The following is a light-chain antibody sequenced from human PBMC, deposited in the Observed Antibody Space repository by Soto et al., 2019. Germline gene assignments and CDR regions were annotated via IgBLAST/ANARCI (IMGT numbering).Light chain of an antibody. J-gene: IGKJ1*01. V-gene: IGKV3-20*01. CDR3: QQSYSTPPT. CDR1: QSVSGSY. CDR2: GAS. Sequence: EIVLTQSPGTLSLSPGERATLSCGASQSVSGSYLAWYRQKPGQAPRLLIFGASSRATGIPDRFSGSGSGTDFTLTISSLQPEDFATYYCQQSYSTPPTFGQGTQVDIK.